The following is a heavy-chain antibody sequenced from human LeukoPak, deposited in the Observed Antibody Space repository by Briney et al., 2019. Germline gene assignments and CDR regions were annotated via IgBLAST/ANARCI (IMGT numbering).Heavy chain of an antibody. D-gene: IGHD3-10*01. CDR3: ARGSYFYGSGSFMGSDY. CDR1: GFTFSSYA. V-gene: IGHV3-30-3*01. Sequence: GGSLRLSCAASGFTFSSYAMHWVRQAPGKGLEWVAVISYDGSNKYYADSVKGRFTISRDNSKNTLYLQMNSLRAEDTAVYYCARGSYFYGSGSFMGSDYWGQGTLVTVSS. J-gene: IGHJ4*02. CDR2: ISYDGSNK.